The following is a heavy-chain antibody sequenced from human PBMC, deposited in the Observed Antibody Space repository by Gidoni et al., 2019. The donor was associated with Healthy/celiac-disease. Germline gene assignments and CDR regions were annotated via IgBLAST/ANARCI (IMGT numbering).Heavy chain of an antibody. CDR3: AVAYDSSGYLDY. CDR2: IYYSGST. D-gene: IGHD3-22*01. CDR1: GGSISSYY. V-gene: IGHV4-59*01. J-gene: IGHJ4*02. Sequence: QVQLPESGPGLVKPSETLSLTCNVSGGSISSYYWSWIRQPPGKGLEWIGYIYYSGSTNYNPSLKSRVTISVDTSKNQFSLKLSSVTAADTAGYYCAVAYDSSGYLDYWGQGTLVTVSS.